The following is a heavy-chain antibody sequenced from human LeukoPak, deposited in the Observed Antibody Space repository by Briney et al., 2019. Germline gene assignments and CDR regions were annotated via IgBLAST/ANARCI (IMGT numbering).Heavy chain of an antibody. V-gene: IGHV3-43*02. Sequence: GXSLRLSCAASGFTFDDYAMHWVRQARGKGMEWVSLISGDGGSTYYADSVKGRFTISREKRKKSLYMQMNSLRTEDTALYYCATNPAAAAQSYYYYYYMDVWGKGTTVTVSS. CDR2: ISGDGGST. J-gene: IGHJ6*03. CDR1: GFTFDDYA. CDR3: ATNPAAAAQSYYYYYYMDV. D-gene: IGHD6-13*01.